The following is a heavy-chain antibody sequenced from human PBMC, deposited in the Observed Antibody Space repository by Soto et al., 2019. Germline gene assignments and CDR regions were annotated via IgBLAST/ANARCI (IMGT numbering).Heavy chain of an antibody. CDR2: ILPIFGTA. V-gene: IGHV1-69*13. Sequence: SVKVSCKASGGTFRSYAISWVRQAPGQGLEWMGGILPIFGTANYEQKFQGRVTITADESTSTAYMELSSLRSEDTAVYSCARPPYDRSGYYYFFDYWGEGTLVTVSS. D-gene: IGHD3-22*01. CDR1: GGTFRSYA. J-gene: IGHJ4*02. CDR3: ARPPYDRSGYYYFFDY.